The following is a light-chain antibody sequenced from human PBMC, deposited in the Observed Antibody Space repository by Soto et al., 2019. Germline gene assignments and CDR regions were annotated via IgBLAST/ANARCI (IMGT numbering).Light chain of an antibody. CDR2: LDSDGSH. CDR3: QTWGTGIHVV. Sequence: HPVLTQSPSASASLGASVKLTCTLSSGHSSYAIAWHQQQPEKGPRYLMKLDSDGSHTKGDAIPDRFSGSSSGAERYLTISSLQSEDEADYYCQTWGTGIHVVFGGGTKLTVL. CDR1: SGHSSYA. J-gene: IGLJ2*01. V-gene: IGLV4-69*01.